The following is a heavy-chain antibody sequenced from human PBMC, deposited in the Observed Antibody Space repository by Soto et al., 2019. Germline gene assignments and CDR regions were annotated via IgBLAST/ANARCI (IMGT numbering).Heavy chain of an antibody. J-gene: IGHJ6*02. D-gene: IGHD6-25*01. CDR3: ARDRASRLDYYYGMDV. CDR1: GCTFSSYG. V-gene: IGHV3-33*01. CDR2: IWYDGSNK. Sequence: QVQLVESGGGVVQPGRSLRLSCAASGCTFSSYGMHWVRQAPGKGLEWVAVIWYDGSNKYYADSVKGRFTISRDNSKNTLYLQMNSLRAEDTAVYDCARDRASRLDYYYGMDVWGQGTTVTVSS.